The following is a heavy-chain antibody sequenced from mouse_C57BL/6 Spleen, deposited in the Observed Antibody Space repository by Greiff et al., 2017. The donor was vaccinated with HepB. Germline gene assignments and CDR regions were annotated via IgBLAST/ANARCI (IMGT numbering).Heavy chain of an antibody. V-gene: IGHV5-16*01. CDR2: INYDGSST. D-gene: IGHD1-1*01. CDR3: ARSNYYGSSWYFDV. J-gene: IGHJ1*03. Sequence: EVQVVESEGGLVQPGSSMKLSCTASGFTFSDYYMAWVRQVPEKGLEWVANINYDGSSTYYLDSLKSRFIISRDNAKNILYLQMSSLKSEDTATYYSARSNYYGSSWYFDVWGTGTTVTVSS. CDR1: GFTFSDYY.